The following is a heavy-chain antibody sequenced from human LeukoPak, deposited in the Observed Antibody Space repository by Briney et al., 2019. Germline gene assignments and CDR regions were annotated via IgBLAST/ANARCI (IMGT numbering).Heavy chain of an antibody. CDR3: ARDRERGITMVRGALYYFDY. D-gene: IGHD3-10*01. V-gene: IGHV1-69*01. CDR2: IIPIFGTA. Sequence: GSSVKVSCKASGGTFSSYAISWVRQAPGQGLEWMGGIIPIFGTANYAQKFQGRVTITADESTSTAYMELSSLRSEDTAVYYCARDRERGITMVRGALYYFDYWGQGTLVTVSS. J-gene: IGHJ4*02. CDR1: GGTFSSYA.